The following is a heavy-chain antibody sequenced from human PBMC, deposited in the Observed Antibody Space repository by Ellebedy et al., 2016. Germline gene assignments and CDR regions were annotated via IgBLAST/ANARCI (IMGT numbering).Heavy chain of an antibody. CDR2: ISWNSGSI. CDR1: GFTFSGYA. V-gene: IGHV3-9*01. J-gene: IGHJ4*02. Sequence: SLKISXTASGFTFSGYAMSWVRQAPGKGLEWVSGISWNSGSIGYADSVKGRFTISRDNSKNTLYLQMNSLRAEDTAVYYCAKTTDSSSGVDYWGQGTLVTVSS. D-gene: IGHD6-6*01. CDR3: AKTTDSSSGVDY.